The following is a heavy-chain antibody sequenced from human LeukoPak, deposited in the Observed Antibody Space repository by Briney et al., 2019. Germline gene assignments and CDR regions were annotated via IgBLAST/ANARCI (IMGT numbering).Heavy chain of an antibody. Sequence: PGGSLRLSCAASGFTFSSYEMNWVRQAPGKGLEWVSYISSSGSTIYYADSVKGRFTISRDNVKNSLYLQMNSLRAEDTAVYYCARVAYTDAFDIWGQGTMVTVSS. V-gene: IGHV3-48*03. CDR2: ISSSGSTI. J-gene: IGHJ3*02. D-gene: IGHD2-2*02. CDR1: GFTFSSYE. CDR3: ARVAYTDAFDI.